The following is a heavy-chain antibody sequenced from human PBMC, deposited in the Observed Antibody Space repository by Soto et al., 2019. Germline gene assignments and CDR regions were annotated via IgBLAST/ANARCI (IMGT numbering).Heavy chain of an antibody. J-gene: IGHJ4*02. CDR2: FDPEDGET. CDR1: GYTLTELS. V-gene: IGHV1-24*01. CDR3: ATDRVTFGGVIVRLGWGNFDY. D-gene: IGHD3-16*02. Sequence: ASVKVSCKVSGYTLTELSMHWVRQAPGKGLEWMGGFDPEDGETIYAQKFQGRVTMTEDTSTDTAYMELSSLRSEDTAVYYCATDRVTFGGVIVRLGWGNFDYWGKGNLVTVSS.